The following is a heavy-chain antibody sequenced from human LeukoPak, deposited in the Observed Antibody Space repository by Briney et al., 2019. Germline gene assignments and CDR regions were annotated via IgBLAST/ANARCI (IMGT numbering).Heavy chain of an antibody. D-gene: IGHD3-22*01. CDR3: ARNRGCYYDSSGIDY. J-gene: IGHJ4*02. Sequence: PGGSLRLSCAASGFTFSSYWMHWVRQAPGKGLVWVSRINADGSSTTYADSVKGRFTISRDNAKNTLYLQMNSLRAEDTAVYYCARNRGCYYDSSGIDYWGQGTLVTVSS. CDR1: GFTFSSYW. CDR2: INADGSST. V-gene: IGHV3-74*01.